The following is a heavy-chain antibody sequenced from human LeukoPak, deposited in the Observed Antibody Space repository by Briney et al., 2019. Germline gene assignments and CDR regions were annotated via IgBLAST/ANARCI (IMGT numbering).Heavy chain of an antibody. Sequence: ASVKVSCKASGYTFTSYGISWVRQAPGQVLEWMGWLSAYNGNTNYAQKLQGRVTMTTDTSTSTAYMELRSLRSDDTAVYYCARVLVVGATEGDWFDPWGQGTLVTVSS. CDR3: ARVLVVGATEGDWFDP. D-gene: IGHD1-26*01. CDR2: LSAYNGNT. CDR1: GYTFTSYG. J-gene: IGHJ5*02. V-gene: IGHV1-18*01.